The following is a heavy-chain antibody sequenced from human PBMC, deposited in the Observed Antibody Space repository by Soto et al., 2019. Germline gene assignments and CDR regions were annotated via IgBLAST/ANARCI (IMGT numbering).Heavy chain of an antibody. CDR2: IWHSGSNR. Sequence: QVQLVESGGGVVQPGTSLTLSCAASGFRFSDYGMHWVRQPPGEGLEWVALIWHSGSNRQYADSVKGRFSISRDNSKNTVSLQMNSLRAEDTAVYYCARDLGSGTPQTWFDPWGQGTLVTVSS. D-gene: IGHD1-26*01. J-gene: IGHJ5*02. CDR3: ARDLGSGTPQTWFDP. CDR1: GFRFSDYG. V-gene: IGHV3-33*01.